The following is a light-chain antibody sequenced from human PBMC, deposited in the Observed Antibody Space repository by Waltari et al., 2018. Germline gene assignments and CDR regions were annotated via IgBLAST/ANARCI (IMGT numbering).Light chain of an antibody. Sequence: DIQMTQSPSSLSASVGDRVTITCQASQDISNYLNWYQQKPGKAPKLLIYDASNLETGVPSRFSGSGSGTDVTFTISSLQPEDIATYYCQQYDNLPPHFGQGTRLEIK. CDR2: DAS. CDR1: QDISNY. V-gene: IGKV1-33*01. J-gene: IGKJ5*01. CDR3: QQYDNLPPH.